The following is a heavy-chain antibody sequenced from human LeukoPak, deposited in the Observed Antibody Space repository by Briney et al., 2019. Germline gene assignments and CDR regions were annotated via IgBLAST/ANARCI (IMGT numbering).Heavy chain of an antibody. CDR2: IYYSGST. V-gene: IGHV4-59*12. D-gene: IGHD4-23*01. Sequence: SETLSLTCAVYGGSFSGYSWSWIRQPPGKGLEWIGYIYYSGSTNYNPSLKSRVTISVDTSKNQFSLKLSSVTAADTAVYYCARDEYGGNRTPDAFDIWGQGTMVTVSS. J-gene: IGHJ3*02. CDR1: GGSFSGYS. CDR3: ARDEYGGNRTPDAFDI.